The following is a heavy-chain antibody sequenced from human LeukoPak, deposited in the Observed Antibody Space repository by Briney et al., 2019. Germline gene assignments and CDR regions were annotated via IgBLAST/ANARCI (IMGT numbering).Heavy chain of an antibody. Sequence: GASVKVSCKASGYTFTGYYMHWVRQAPGQGLEWMGWINPNSGGTNDAQKFQGRVTMTRDTSISTAYMELSRLRSDDTAVYYCARDNYYDSSGYYPPDYWGQGTLVTVSS. V-gene: IGHV1-2*02. CDR2: INPNSGGT. D-gene: IGHD3-22*01. CDR3: ARDNYYDSSGYYPPDY. CDR1: GYTFTGYY. J-gene: IGHJ4*02.